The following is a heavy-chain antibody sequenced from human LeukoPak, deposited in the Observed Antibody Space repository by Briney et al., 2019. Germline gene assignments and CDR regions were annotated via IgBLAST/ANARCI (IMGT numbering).Heavy chain of an antibody. J-gene: IGHJ4*02. CDR3: ARKRTRYYYGSGSPQPLDY. CDR1: GFTFSSSA. Sequence: GGSLRLSCAASGFTFSSSAMSWVRQVPGKGLEWVSGISASGGSTSYADSVKGRFTISRDNSKNTLYLQMNSLRAEDTAVYYCARKRTRYYYGSGSPQPLDYWGQGTLVTVSS. V-gene: IGHV3-23*01. CDR2: ISASGGST. D-gene: IGHD3-10*01.